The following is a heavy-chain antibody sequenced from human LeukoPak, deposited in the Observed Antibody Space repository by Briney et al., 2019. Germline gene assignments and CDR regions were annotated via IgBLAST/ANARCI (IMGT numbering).Heavy chain of an antibody. V-gene: IGHV1-8*01. CDR1: GYTFTSYV. D-gene: IGHD3-3*01. J-gene: IGHJ6*03. Sequence: ASVKVSCKASGYTFTSYVINWVRQATGQGLEWMGWMNPNSGNTGYAQKFQGRVTMTRNTSISTAYMELSSLRSEDTAVYYCARGRSYGSIFGVVISRANYYYMDVWGKGTAVTVSS. CDR3: ARGRSYGSIFGVVISRANYYYMDV. CDR2: MNPNSGNT.